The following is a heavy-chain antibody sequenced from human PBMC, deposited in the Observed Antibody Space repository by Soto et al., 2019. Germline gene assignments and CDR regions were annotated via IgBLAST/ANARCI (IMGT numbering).Heavy chain of an antibody. J-gene: IGHJ3*01. CDR3: ARDSPFGGSPHSDPFDL. CDR2: ITGSSSII. V-gene: IGHV3-48*01. CDR1: GFTFGTYT. D-gene: IGHD3-10*01. Sequence: EVQLVESGGGLVQPGGSLRLSCVASGFTFGTYTMNWVRQAPGKEPEWLSYITGSSSIIYYADSVRGRFTVSRDNARNSHFLQMNSLRVEDTALYYCARDSPFGGSPHSDPFDLWGQGTLVTVSS.